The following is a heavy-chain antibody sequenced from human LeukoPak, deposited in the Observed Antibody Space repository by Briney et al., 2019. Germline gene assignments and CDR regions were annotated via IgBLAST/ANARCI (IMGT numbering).Heavy chain of an antibody. V-gene: IGHV4-61*01. CDR2: IYNGVNT. D-gene: IGHD1-26*01. CDR3: ARSRAFNSGAFDP. J-gene: IGHJ5*02. CDR1: GASVSSASY. Sequence: SETLSLTCTVSGASVSSASYWSWIRQPPGKGVEWIAHIYNGVNTNYNPSLKSRVTILVDTSKNQFSLRLNSVTAADTAVYYCARSRAFNSGAFDPWGQGSLVAVSS.